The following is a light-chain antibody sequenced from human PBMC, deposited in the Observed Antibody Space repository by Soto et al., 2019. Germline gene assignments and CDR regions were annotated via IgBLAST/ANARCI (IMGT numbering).Light chain of an antibody. V-gene: IGKV1-5*03. CDR3: LRYNVYPLT. Sequence: DIQMTQSPSTLSASVGDTVTITCRARQNINRWLAWYQQRPGKAPNLLIHKASSLEGGVPSRVSGGASGTEFTLTISSLQPDDVAAYFCLRYNVYPLTFGGGTKVEI. CDR1: QNINRW. CDR2: KAS. J-gene: IGKJ4*01.